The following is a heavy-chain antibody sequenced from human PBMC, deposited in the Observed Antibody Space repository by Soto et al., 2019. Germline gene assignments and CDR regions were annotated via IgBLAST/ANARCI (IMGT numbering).Heavy chain of an antibody. D-gene: IGHD7-27*01. CDR1: GFTFSSYS. CDR2: ISSSSSYI. CDR3: ARDKHRNWEEYYYYGMDV. J-gene: IGHJ6*02. Sequence: EVQLVESGGGLVKPGGSLRLSCAASGFTFSSYSMNWVRQAPGKGLEWVSSISSSSSYIYYADSVKGRFTISRDNAKNSLYLQMNSLRAEDTAVYYCARDKHRNWEEYYYYGMDVWGQGTTVTVSS. V-gene: IGHV3-21*01.